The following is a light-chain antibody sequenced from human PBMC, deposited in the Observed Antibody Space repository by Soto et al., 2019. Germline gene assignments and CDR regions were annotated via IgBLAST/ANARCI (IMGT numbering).Light chain of an antibody. CDR2: DAS. Sequence: EIVLTQSPCTLPLSPGERATLSCRASQSVSSSYLAWYQQKPGQAPRLLIYDASNRATGIPARFSGSGSGTDFTLTISSLEPEDFAVYYCQQRSNWPRTFGQGTKVDIK. CDR1: QSVSSSY. V-gene: IGKV3D-20*02. CDR3: QQRSNWPRT. J-gene: IGKJ1*01.